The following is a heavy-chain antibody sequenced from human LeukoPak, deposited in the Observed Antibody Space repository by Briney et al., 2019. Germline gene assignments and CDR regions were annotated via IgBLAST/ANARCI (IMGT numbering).Heavy chain of an antibody. J-gene: IGHJ4*02. D-gene: IGHD1-26*01. V-gene: IGHV1-46*01. CDR1: GYTFTTYY. CDR3: TRDKGGSYSDY. CDR2: INPSGGTT. Sequence: ASVKVSCKASGYTFTTYYIHWVRQAPGQGLEWVGIINPSGGTTTYAQKLQGRVTMTRDTSTSPVSMELSSLRSDDTAVYYCTRDKGGSYSDYWGQGTLVTVSS.